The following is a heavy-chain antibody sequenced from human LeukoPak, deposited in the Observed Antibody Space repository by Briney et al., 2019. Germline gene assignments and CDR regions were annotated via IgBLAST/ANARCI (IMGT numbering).Heavy chain of an antibody. V-gene: IGHV4-39*01. CDR2: IYYSGST. D-gene: IGHD1/OR15-1a*01. J-gene: IGHJ4*02. Sequence: KTSETLSLTCTVSGGSISSSSYYWGWIRQPPGKGLEWIGSIYYSGSTYYNPPLKSRVTISVDTSKNQFSLKLSSVTAADTAVYHCAARTRGPFDYWGQGTLVTVSS. CDR3: AARTRGPFDY. CDR1: GGSISSSSYY.